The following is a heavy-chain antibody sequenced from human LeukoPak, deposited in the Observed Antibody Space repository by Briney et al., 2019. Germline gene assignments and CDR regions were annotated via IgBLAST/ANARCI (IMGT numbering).Heavy chain of an antibody. Sequence: EASVKVSCKASGGTFSSYAISWVRQAPGQGLEWMGGIIPIFGTANYAQKLQGRVTMTTDTSTSTAYMELRSLRSDDTAVYYCARDNVSRHYYDSSGYFDYWGQGTLVTVSS. D-gene: IGHD3-22*01. V-gene: IGHV1-69*05. CDR2: IIPIFGTA. J-gene: IGHJ4*02. CDR1: GGTFSSYA. CDR3: ARDNVSRHYYDSSGYFDY.